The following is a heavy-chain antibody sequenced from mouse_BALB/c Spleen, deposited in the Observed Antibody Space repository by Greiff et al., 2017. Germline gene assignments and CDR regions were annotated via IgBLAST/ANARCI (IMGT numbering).Heavy chain of an antibody. J-gene: IGHJ3*01. CDR2: IRNKANGYTT. CDR3: ARDKDYDGWFAD. V-gene: IGHV7-3*02. Sequence: EVKLVESGGGLVQPGGSLRLSCATSGFTFTDYYMSWVRQPPGKALEWLGFIRNKANGYTTEYSASVKGRFTISRDNSQSILYLQMNTLRAEDSATYYCARDKDYDGWFADWGEGTLVTVSA. CDR1: GFTFTDYY. D-gene: IGHD2-4*01.